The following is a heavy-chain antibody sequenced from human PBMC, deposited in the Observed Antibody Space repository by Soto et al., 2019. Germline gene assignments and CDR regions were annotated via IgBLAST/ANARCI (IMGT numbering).Heavy chain of an antibody. CDR1: GGTFSSYA. J-gene: IGHJ4*02. CDR2: IIPMFGTA. V-gene: IGHV1-69*13. CDR3: ARLGDYSDY. Sequence: PVKGSCKASGGTFSSYAISWVRQAPGQGLEWMGGIIPMFGTANYAQKFQGRVTITADESTSTAYMELSSLRSEDTAVYYCARLGDYSDYWGQGTLVTVSS.